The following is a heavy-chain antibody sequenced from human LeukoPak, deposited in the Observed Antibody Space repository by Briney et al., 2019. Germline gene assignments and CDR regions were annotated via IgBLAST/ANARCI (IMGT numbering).Heavy chain of an antibody. CDR1: GFTFTTYG. D-gene: IGHD3-10*02. V-gene: IGHV3-23*01. J-gene: IGHJ6*04. CDR2: IGGSGIRT. CDR3: AELGITMIGGV. Sequence: GGTLRLSCSASGFTFTTYGMNWVRQAPGKGLEWVSGIGGSGIRTHYADSVKGRFTISRDNAKNSLYLQMNSLRAEDTAVYYCAELGITMIGGVWGKGTTVTISS.